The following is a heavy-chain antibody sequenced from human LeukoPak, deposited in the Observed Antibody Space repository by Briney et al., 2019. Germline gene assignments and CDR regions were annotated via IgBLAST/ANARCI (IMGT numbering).Heavy chain of an antibody. V-gene: IGHV3-30*03. CDR3: ARDRLVAVAGQFDY. Sequence: GRSLRLSRAASGFTFSSYGMHWVRQAPGKGLEWVAVISYDGSNKYYADSVKGRFTISRDNSKNTLYLQMNSLRAEDTAVYYCARDRLVAVAGQFDYWGQGTLVTVSS. CDR2: ISYDGSNK. CDR1: GFTFSSYG. D-gene: IGHD6-19*01. J-gene: IGHJ4*02.